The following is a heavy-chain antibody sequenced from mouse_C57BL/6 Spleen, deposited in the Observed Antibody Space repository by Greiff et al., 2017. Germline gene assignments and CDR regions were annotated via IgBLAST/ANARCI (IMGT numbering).Heavy chain of an antibody. CDR3: ARRDYYYGSRDPHFDY. J-gene: IGHJ2*01. CDR2: ILPGSGST. Sequence: VKLMESGAELMKPGASVKLSCKATGYTFTGYWIEWVKQRPGHGLEWIGEILPGSGSTNYNEKFKGKATFTADTSSNTAYMQLSSLTTEDSAIYYCARRDYYYGSRDPHFDYWGQGTTLTVSS. CDR1: GYTFTGYW. V-gene: IGHV1-9*01. D-gene: IGHD1-1*01.